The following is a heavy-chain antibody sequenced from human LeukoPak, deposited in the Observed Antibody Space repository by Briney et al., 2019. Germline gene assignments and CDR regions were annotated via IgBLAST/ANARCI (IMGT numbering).Heavy chain of an antibody. CDR3: AKKKKLVYYLDY. J-gene: IGHJ4*02. V-gene: IGHV1-18*01. Sequence: ASVKVSCKASGYTFTSYGISWVRQAPGQGLEWMGWISAYNGNTNFAQKLQGRVTMTTDTSTSTAYMELRSLRSDDTAVYYCAKKKKLVYYLDYWGQGTLVTVSS. CDR1: GYTFTSYG. CDR2: ISAYNGNT. D-gene: IGHD3-10*01.